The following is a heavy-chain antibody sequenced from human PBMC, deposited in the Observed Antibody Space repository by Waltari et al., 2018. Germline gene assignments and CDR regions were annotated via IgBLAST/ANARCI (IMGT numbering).Heavy chain of an antibody. CDR2: VIPAFDKI. V-gene: IGHV1-69*01. Sequence: QEQLVQSGAAMQKPGSSVTISSKASRDTFKSFAINWVRQAPGQGLEWIGGVIPAFDKIAYAVKLLDRVTLTAYDSTTTVFRELSRLSPDDTATYFCARVNWNDWFVPWGQGTLVTVSS. D-gene: IGHD1-1*01. J-gene: IGHJ5*02. CDR3: ARVNWNDWFVP. CDR1: RDTFKSFA.